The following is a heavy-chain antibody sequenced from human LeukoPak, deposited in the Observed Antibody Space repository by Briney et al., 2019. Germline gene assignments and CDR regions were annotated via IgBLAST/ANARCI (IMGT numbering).Heavy chain of an antibody. CDR1: GFTFSDYY. Sequence: GGSLRLSCAASGFTFSDYYMSWIRQAPGKGLEWVSYISSSGSTIYYADSVKGRFTISRDNAKNSLYLQMNSLRAEDTAVYYCAKLKKRSYYYFGLDGWGQGTTVTGSS. CDR2: ISSSGSTI. D-gene: IGHD1-1*01. V-gene: IGHV3-11*01. J-gene: IGHJ6*02. CDR3: AKLKKRSYYYFGLDG.